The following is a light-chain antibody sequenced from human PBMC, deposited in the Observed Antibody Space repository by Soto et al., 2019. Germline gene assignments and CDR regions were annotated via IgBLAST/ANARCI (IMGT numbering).Light chain of an antibody. CDR1: QSVSSN. Sequence: EIVMTQSPATLSVSPGERATLSCRASQSVSSNLAWYQQKPGQAPRLLIYVASTRATGIPARFSGSGSGTEFTLTISSLQSEDFAVYYCQQYNKWPPYTFGQGTKLEIK. J-gene: IGKJ2*01. V-gene: IGKV3-15*01. CDR2: VAS. CDR3: QQYNKWPPYT.